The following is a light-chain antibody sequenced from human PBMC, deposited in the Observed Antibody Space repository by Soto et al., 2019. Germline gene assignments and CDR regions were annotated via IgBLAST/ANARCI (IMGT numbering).Light chain of an antibody. CDR2: SNN. Sequence: QSVLTQPPSASGTPGQRVTISCSGSSSNIGTNTVHWYQQLPGTAPKLLIHSNNQRPSGVPDRFSGSKSGSSASLAISGLQSGDEADYYCAAWDDSLNGYVLFGGGTKVTVL. J-gene: IGLJ2*01. V-gene: IGLV1-44*01. CDR1: SSNIGTNT. CDR3: AAWDDSLNGYVL.